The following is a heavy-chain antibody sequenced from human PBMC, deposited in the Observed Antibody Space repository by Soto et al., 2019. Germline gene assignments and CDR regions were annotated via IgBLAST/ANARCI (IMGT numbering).Heavy chain of an antibody. J-gene: IGHJ5*02. CDR3: ARGGGGYQLLYFWFDP. CDR1: GGSFSGYY. V-gene: IGHV4-34*01. CDR2: INHSGST. Sequence: SETLSLTCAVYGGSFSGYYWSWIRQPPXKGLEWIGEINHSGSTNYNPSLKSRVTISVDTSKNQFSLKLSSVTAADTAVYYCARGGGGYQLLYFWFDPWGQGTLVTVSS. D-gene: IGHD2-2*02.